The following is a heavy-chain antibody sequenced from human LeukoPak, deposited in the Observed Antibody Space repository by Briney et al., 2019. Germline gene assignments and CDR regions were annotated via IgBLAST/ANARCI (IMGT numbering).Heavy chain of an antibody. Sequence: SETLSLTCTVSGCSISNSNYYWGWIRQPPGKGLEWIGRIYTSGSTNYNPSLKSRVTISVDTSKNQFSLKLSSVTAADTAVYYCARLSGGIPGHDAFDIWGQGTMVTVSS. CDR1: GCSISNSNYY. V-gene: IGHV4-39*07. D-gene: IGHD1-26*01. CDR3: ARLSGGIPGHDAFDI. CDR2: IYTSGST. J-gene: IGHJ3*02.